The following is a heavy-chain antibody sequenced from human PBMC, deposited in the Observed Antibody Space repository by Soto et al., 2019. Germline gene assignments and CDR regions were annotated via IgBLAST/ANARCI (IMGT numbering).Heavy chain of an antibody. Sequence: QVQLQESGPGLVKPSQTLSLTCTVSGGSISSGGYYWSWIRQHPGKGLEWIGYIYYSGSTYYNPSLKSRVTIAVGQSKSPCSLKLSSVTAADTAVYYCARGGRRSPGMDVLGQGTTVTVSS. CDR3: ARGGRRSPGMDV. J-gene: IGHJ6*02. CDR2: IYYSGST. CDR1: GGSISSGGYY. V-gene: IGHV4-31*03.